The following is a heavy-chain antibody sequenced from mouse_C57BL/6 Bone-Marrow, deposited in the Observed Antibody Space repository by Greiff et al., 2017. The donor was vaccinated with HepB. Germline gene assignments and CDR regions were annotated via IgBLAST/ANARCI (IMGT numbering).Heavy chain of an antibody. Sequence: QVQLQQSGAELVRPGTSVKVSCKASGYAFTNYLIEWVKQRPGQALEWIGVINPGSGGTNYKEKFKGKATLTTAKSSSTAYMQLSSLTSEDSAVYFCARRKVFATVVATKGAMDYWGQGTSVTVSS. CDR2: INPGSGGT. J-gene: IGHJ4*01. CDR3: ARRKVFATVVATKGAMDY. V-gene: IGHV1-54*01. CDR1: GYAFTNYL. D-gene: IGHD1-1*01.